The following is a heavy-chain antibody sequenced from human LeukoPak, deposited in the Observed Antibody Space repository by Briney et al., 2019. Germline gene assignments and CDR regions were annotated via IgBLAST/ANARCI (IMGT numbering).Heavy chain of an antibody. J-gene: IGHJ6*03. CDR1: GFTFSSYA. CDR2: IPYDGSNK. CDR3: AKRGGGSNYYYYYMDV. Sequence: PGGSLRLSCAASGFTFSSYAMHWVRQAPGKGLEWVAVIPYDGSNKYYADSVKGRFTISRDNSKNTLYLQMNSLRAEDTAVYYCAKRGGGSNYYYYYMDVWGKGTTVTISS. V-gene: IGHV3-30*04. D-gene: IGHD3-10*01.